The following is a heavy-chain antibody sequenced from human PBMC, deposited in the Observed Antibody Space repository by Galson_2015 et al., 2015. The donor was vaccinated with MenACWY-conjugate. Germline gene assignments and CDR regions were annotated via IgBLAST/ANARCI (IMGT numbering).Heavy chain of an antibody. Sequence: SLRLSCAASGFTFDSYRMSWVRQAPGKGLEWVTNINRDGGGTYYASSVKGRFTISKDNAENSLYLQMNSLRAEDTAIYYCARIIHDGLDYWAREPRSPSPQ. CDR2: INRDGGGT. CDR3: ARIIHDGLDY. CDR1: GFTFDSYR. D-gene: IGHD1-1*01. J-gene: IGHJ4*02. V-gene: IGHV3-7*01.